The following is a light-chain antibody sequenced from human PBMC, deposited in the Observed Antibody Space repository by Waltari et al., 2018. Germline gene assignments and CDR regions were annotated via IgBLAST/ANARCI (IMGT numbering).Light chain of an antibody. Sequence: QSALTQPASVSGSPGQSITISCTGTSSDVGGYNYVSWYQQHPGKAPQLMIYEVSNRPSGVSNRVSGSKSGNTAALTISGLQTEDEADYYCSSYTSSRPVVFGGGTKLTVV. V-gene: IGLV2-14*01. CDR1: SSDVGGYNY. J-gene: IGLJ2*01. CDR3: SSYTSSRPVV. CDR2: EVS.